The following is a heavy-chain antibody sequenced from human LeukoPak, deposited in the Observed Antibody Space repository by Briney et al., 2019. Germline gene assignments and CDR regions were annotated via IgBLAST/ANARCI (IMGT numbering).Heavy chain of an antibody. CDR1: GGSISSYY. J-gene: IGHJ3*02. D-gene: IGHD5-24*01. CDR2: IYYSGST. V-gene: IGHV4-59*01. CDR3: AGRLWRRDGYNLSAFDI. Sequence: SQTLSLTCTVSGGSISSYYWNWIRQPPGKGLEWIGYIYYSGSTNYNPSLKSRVTISVDTSKNQFSLKLSSVTAADTAVYYCAGRLWRRDGYNLSAFDIWGQGTMVTVSS.